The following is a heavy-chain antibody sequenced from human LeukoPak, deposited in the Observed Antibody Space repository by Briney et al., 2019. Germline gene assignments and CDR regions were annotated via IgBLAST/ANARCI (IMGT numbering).Heavy chain of an antibody. Sequence: ASVKVSCKASGYTFTSYAMHWVRQAPGQRLEWMGWINAGNGNTKDSQKFQFRVTMTTDTSTSTAYMELRSLRSDDTAVYYCARDKAVTTEVTQHFQHWGQGTLVTVSS. CDR1: GYTFTSYA. CDR2: INAGNGNT. CDR3: ARDKAVTTEVTQHFQH. V-gene: IGHV1-3*01. J-gene: IGHJ1*01. D-gene: IGHD4-23*01.